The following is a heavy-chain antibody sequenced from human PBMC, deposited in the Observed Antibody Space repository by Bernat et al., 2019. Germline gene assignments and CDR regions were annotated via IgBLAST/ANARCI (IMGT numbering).Heavy chain of an antibody. V-gene: IGHV3-33*01. CDR3: AREGWSAMAAAGTGADY. D-gene: IGHD6-25*01. J-gene: IGHJ4*02. CDR2: IWYDSSNS. CDR1: GFTFSNYG. Sequence: QVQLVESGGGVVQPGTSLRLSCVASGFTFSNYGMHWVCQAPGKGLEWVAVIWYDSSNSYYADSVRGRFTISKDNSKNTLFLQMNSLRTEDTGVYYCAREGWSAMAAAGTGADYWGQGTLVSVSS.